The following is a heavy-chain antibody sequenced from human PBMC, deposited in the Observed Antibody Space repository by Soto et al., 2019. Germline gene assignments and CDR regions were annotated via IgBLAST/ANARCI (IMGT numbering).Heavy chain of an antibody. Sequence: GGSLRLSCAASGFTFSSYGMHWVRQAPGKGLEWVAVISYDGSNKYYADSVKGRFTISRDNSKNTLYLQMNSLRAEDTAVYYCAKDNSGASEWLMDYYYVMDFWGQGTTVTGSS. CDR2: ISYDGSNK. CDR1: GFTFSSYG. CDR3: AKDNSGASEWLMDYYYVMDF. D-gene: IGHD5-12*01. J-gene: IGHJ6*02. V-gene: IGHV3-30*18.